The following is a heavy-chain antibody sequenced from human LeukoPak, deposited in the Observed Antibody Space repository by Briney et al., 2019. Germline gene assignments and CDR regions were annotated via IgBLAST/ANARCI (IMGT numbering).Heavy chain of an antibody. CDR2: NSGSGDTT. Sequence: GGSLRLFCTASRFHFNTHAMSRVPQAPGKGVGLVSSNSGSGDTTYYPGSVKGRFTISRDNSKNALYLQMSSHRAEDTAVYYCAKSQRNDQQVVQRIDYWGEGSLVTVSS. J-gene: IGHJ4*02. V-gene: IGHV3-23*01. CDR1: RFHFNTHA. D-gene: IGHD2-2*01. CDR3: AKSQRNDQQVVQRIDY.